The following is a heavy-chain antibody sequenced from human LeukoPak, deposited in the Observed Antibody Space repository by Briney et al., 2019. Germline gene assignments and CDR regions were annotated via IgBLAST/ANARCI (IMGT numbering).Heavy chain of an antibody. V-gene: IGHV3-30*02. D-gene: IGHD6-13*01. CDR1: GFTFSSYG. CDR3: AKGSDSYIAAPVFDY. J-gene: IGHJ4*02. CDR2: IRYDGSNK. Sequence: GGSLRLSCAASGFTFSSYGMHWVRQAPGKGLEWVAFIRYDGSNKYYADSVQGRFTISRDNSKNTLYLQMTSLRAEDTAVYYCAKGSDSYIAAPVFDYWGQGTLVTVSS.